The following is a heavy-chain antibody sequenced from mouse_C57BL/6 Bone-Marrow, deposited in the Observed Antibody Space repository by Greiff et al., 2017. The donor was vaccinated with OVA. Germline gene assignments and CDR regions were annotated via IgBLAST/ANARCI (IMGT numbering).Heavy chain of an antibody. CDR2: VDPANGNT. D-gene: IGHD2-1*01. CDR3: ARCGNLGWYFDV. V-gene: IGHV14-3*01. J-gene: IGHJ1*03. CDR1: GFNIKNTY. Sequence: EVKVVESVAELVRPGASVKLSCTASGFNIKNTYMHWVKQRPEQGLEWIGRVDPANGNTKYAPKFQGKATITADTSSNTAYLQLSSLTSEDTAIYYCARCGNLGWYFDVWGTGTTVTVSS.